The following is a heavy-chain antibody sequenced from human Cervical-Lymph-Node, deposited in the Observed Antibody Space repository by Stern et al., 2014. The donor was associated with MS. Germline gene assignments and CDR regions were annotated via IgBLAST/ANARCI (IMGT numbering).Heavy chain of an antibody. CDR1: GDTLSSHT. CDR3: ATGAHGMDV. V-gene: IGHV1-69*01. D-gene: IGHD3-10*01. CDR2: IIPIFDAP. J-gene: IGHJ6*02. Sequence: QVQLVQSGAAVKKVGSSVKVSCKASGDTLSSHTISWVRQAPGHGPEWMGGIIPIFDAPSYAQKFQGRVRITSDETTNTAHMELSSLRSEDTAVYYCATGAHGMDVGGQGTAVTVSS.